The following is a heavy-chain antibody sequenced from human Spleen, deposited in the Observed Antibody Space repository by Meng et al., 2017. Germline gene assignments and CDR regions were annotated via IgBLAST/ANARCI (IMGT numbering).Heavy chain of an antibody. J-gene: IGHJ4*02. CDR1: GASITTSSSNW. CDR2: IYHSGST. V-gene: IGHV4-4*02. Sequence: QVQLQESGPGLVKPSGTLSLTCAVSGASITTSSSNWWSWVRQPPDKGLEWIGEIYHSGSTNYNPSLKSRVTISGDKSKNQFSLKLSSVTTADTAVYYCARGLGGLLDYWGQGTLVTVSS. CDR3: ARGLGGLLDY. D-gene: IGHD7-27*01.